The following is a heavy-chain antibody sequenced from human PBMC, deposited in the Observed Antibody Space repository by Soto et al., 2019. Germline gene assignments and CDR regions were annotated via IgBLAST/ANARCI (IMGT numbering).Heavy chain of an antibody. CDR2: IDPSDSYT. J-gene: IGHJ6*02. Sequence: PGESLKISCKGSGYSFTSYWISWVRQMPGKGLEWMGRIDPSDSYTNYSPSFQGHVTISADKSISTAYLQWSSLKASDTAMYYCARLPTMVRGVTYYYYYGMDVWGQGTKVT. D-gene: IGHD3-10*01. CDR1: GYSFTSYW. CDR3: ARLPTMVRGVTYYYYYGMDV. V-gene: IGHV5-10-1*01.